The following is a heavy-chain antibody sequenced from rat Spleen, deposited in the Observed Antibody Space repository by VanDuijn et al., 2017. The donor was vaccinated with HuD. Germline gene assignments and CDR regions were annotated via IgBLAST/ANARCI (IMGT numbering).Heavy chain of an antibody. D-gene: IGHD4-3*01. J-gene: IGHJ3*01. CDR1: GFTLSNYG. Sequence: EVQLVESGGGLVQPGRSLKLSCAASGFTLSNYGMAWVRQAPTKGLEWVASISTGGGNTYYRDSVKGRFSISRDDAKSTLYLQMSRLGSEDTATYYCATIEFGVPVFAYWGQGTLVTVSS. CDR2: ISTGGGNT. V-gene: IGHV5S13*01. CDR3: ATIEFGVPVFAY.